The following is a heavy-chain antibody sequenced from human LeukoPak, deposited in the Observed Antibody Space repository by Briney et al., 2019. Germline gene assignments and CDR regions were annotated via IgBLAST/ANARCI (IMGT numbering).Heavy chain of an antibody. D-gene: IGHD6-6*01. Sequence: GESLKISCKGSGYSFTSYWIGWVRQMPGKGLEWMGIIYPGDSDTKYSPSFQGQVPISADKSISTAYLQWSSLNASDTAMYYCARLDSSIAAPFDYWGQGTLVTVSS. CDR2: IYPGDSDT. CDR3: ARLDSSIAAPFDY. J-gene: IGHJ4*02. V-gene: IGHV5-51*01. CDR1: GYSFTSYW.